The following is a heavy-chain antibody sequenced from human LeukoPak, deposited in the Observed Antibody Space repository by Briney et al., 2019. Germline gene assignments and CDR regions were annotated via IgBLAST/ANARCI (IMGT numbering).Heavy chain of an antibody. Sequence: SETLSLTCTVSGGSIGSYYWSWIRQPPGKGLEWIGYVSYSGSTNYNPSLKSRVIISVDTSKNQFSLKLSSVTAADTAMYYCARDFTDYGAPRDAFDIWGQGTMVTVSS. CDR3: ARDFTDYGAPRDAFDI. CDR2: VSYSGST. V-gene: IGHV4-59*01. CDR1: GGSIGSYY. J-gene: IGHJ3*02. D-gene: IGHD4-17*01.